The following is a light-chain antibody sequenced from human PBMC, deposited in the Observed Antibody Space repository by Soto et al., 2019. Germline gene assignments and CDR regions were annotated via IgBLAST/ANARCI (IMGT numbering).Light chain of an antibody. J-gene: IGKJ1*01. CDR3: QEYNNYWT. CDR2: TAS. CDR1: QTISRW. V-gene: IGKV1-5*01. Sequence: DSQVTQCPSTLSASVGDTVTITCRASQTISRWLAWYQQKPGKAPRLLIYTASTLESGVPSRFSASGSGTEFTLTISSLHPDDFATYYCQEYNNYWTFCQGTKVDIK.